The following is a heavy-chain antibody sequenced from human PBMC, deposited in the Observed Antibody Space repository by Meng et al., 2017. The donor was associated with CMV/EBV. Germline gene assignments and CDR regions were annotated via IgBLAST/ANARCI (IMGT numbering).Heavy chain of an antibody. D-gene: IGHD2-2*02. CDR2: IIPILGIA. Sequence: SVKVSCKASGGTFSSYAISWVRQAPGQGLEWMGWIIPILGIANYAQKFQGRVMITADKSTSTAYMELSSLRSEDTAVYYCVRDGGYCSSTSCYRRYYYGMDVWGQGTTVTVSS. CDR3: VRDGGYCSSTSCYRRYYYGMDV. CDR1: GGTFSSYA. J-gene: IGHJ6*02. V-gene: IGHV1-69*10.